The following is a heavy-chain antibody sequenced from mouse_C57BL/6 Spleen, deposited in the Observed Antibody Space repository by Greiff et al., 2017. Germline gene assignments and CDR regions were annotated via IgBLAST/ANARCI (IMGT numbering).Heavy chain of an antibody. D-gene: IGHD1-1*01. CDR2: IYPGNSDT. CDR3: TTPITTVVATRYYFDY. J-gene: IGHJ2*01. CDR1: GYTFTSYW. V-gene: IGHV1-5*01. Sequence: EVQLQQSGTVLARPGASVKMSCKTSGYTFTSYWMHWVKQRPGQGLEWIGAIYPGNSDTSYNQKFKGKAKLTAVTSASTAYMELSSLTNEDSAVYYCTTPITTVVATRYYFDYWGQGTTLTVSS.